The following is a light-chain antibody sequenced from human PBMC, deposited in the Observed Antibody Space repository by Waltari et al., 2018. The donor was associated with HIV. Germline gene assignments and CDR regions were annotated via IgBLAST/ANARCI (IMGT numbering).Light chain of an antibody. V-gene: IGKV3-15*01. CDR1: QSVSSN. CDR2: GAS. Sequence: EIVMPQSPGTLSVSPGERATLSCRASQSVSSNLAWFQQNPGQAPRLLIYGASTRAPGIPARFSGSGSGTEFTLTISSLQSEDFAVYYCQQYNNWPRTFGQGTKVEIK. J-gene: IGKJ1*01. CDR3: QQYNNWPRT.